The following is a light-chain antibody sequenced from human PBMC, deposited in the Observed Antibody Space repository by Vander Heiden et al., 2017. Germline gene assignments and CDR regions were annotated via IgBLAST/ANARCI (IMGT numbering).Light chain of an antibody. CDR2: DNN. CDR1: SSNIGAGYD. V-gene: IGLV1-40*01. Sequence: HSVLTQPPSVSGAPGQRVTISCTGSSSNIGAGYDVHWYQQLPGTAPKLLIYDNNNRPSGVPDRFSGSKSGTSASLAITGLQAEDEADYYCQSYDSSLSGSGVFGTGTKVTVL. J-gene: IGLJ1*01. CDR3: QSYDSSLSGSGV.